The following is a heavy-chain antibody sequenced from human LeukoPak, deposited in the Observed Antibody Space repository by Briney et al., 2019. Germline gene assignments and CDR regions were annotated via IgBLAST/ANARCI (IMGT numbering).Heavy chain of an antibody. V-gene: IGHV3-7*04. J-gene: IGHJ4*02. Sequence: GASLRLSSAVSGFTISSFWMGWVRQAPGKGLECVANINQAGSEEYYVESERGRFFISRDNAENSLYLQMNSLTAEDTAVYYCAWMPGRYFHSWGQGTLVTVSS. D-gene: IGHD3-10*01. CDR2: INQAGSEE. CDR3: AWMPGRYFHS. CDR1: GFTISSFW.